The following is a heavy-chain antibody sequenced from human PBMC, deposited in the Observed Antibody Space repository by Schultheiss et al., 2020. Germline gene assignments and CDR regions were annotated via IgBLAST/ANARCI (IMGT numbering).Heavy chain of an antibody. D-gene: IGHD6-13*01. CDR3: ARHSSSWLFAFDI. J-gene: IGHJ3*02. CDR1: GGSISSYY. V-gene: IGHV4-59*08. CDR2: IYYSGST. Sequence: SATLALTCTVSGGSISSYYWSWIRQPPGKGLEWIGYIYYSGSTNYNPSLKSRVTISVDTSKNQFSLKLSSVTAADTAVYYCARHSSSWLFAFDIWGQGTMVTVAS.